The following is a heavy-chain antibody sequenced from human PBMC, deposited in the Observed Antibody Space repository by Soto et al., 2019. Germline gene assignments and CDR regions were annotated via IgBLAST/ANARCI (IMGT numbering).Heavy chain of an antibody. D-gene: IGHD2-15*01. Sequence: VFGGSISSNSHYWVWIRQPPGKGLEWIGSIYYNGDTYYNPSLKSRVTISVDTSKNQFSVKLNSVTAADTAVYYCARHQSIVVVTAARAFDIWGQGTMVT. CDR1: GGSISSNSHY. V-gene: IGHV4-39*01. J-gene: IGHJ3*02. CDR2: IYYNGDT. CDR3: ARHQSIVVVTAARAFDI.